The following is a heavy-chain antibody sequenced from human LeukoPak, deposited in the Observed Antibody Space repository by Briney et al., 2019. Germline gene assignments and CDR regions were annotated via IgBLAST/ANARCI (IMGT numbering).Heavy chain of an antibody. CDR3: VRDGDTLAYGVGYYMDV. CDR2: VNPKSGGT. Sequence: ASVKVSCTVSGFLFTGQFIHWVRQAPGQGLEWMGWVNPKSGGTNSAPKFRGWVTMTVGTSITTIYMELGRLRPDDTAFYYWVRDGDTLAYGVGYYMDVLGTGSTVTVTS. V-gene: IGHV1-2*04. J-gene: IGHJ6*03. D-gene: IGHD3-16*01. CDR1: GFLFTGQF.